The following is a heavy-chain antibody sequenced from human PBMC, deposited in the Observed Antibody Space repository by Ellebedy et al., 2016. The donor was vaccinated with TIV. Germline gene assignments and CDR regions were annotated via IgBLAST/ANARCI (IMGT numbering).Heavy chain of an antibody. V-gene: IGHV3-43*01. D-gene: IGHD5-12*01. CDR3: VKDYDSGYRYYFDH. J-gene: IGHJ4*02. CDR2: ISWDGRST. Sequence: GGSLRLXCAASGFTFDYYSMHWVRQAPGKGLEWVSVISWDGRSTYHADSVKGRFTISRDNSKSSLYLQMHSLRSEDTALYYCVKDYDSGYRYYFDHWGLGTLVTVSS. CDR1: GFTFDYYS.